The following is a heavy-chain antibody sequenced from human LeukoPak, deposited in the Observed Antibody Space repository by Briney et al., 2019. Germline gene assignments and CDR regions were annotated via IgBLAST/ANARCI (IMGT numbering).Heavy chain of an antibody. V-gene: IGHV4-34*01. CDR2: INHSGST. D-gene: IGHD6-13*01. J-gene: IGHJ5*02. Sequence: SETLSLTCAVYGGSFSGYYWSWIRQPPGKGLEWIGEINHSGSTNYNPSLKSRVTISVDTSKNQFSLKLSSVTAADTAVYYCARGYSSSWYLNWFDPWGQGTLVTVSS. CDR1: GGSFSGYY. CDR3: ARGYSSSWYLNWFDP.